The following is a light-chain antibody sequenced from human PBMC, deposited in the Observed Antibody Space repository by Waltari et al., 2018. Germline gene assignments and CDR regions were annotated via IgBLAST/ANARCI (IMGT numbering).Light chain of an antibody. CDR3: QNYYNAPLT. CDR2: GAS. V-gene: IGKV1-27*01. CDR1: QGISSS. Sequence: DIQMTQSPSYVCLSVGDRVTISCRASQGISSSLVWYQQKPGKPPQLLVFGASTLHSGVPPRFSGSGSGTDFTLNITNLQPDDVGTYFCQNYYNAPLTFGGGTKVE. J-gene: IGKJ4*01.